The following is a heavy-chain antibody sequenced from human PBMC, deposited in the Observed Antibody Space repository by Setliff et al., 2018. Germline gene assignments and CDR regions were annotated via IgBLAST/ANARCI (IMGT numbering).Heavy chain of an antibody. CDR1: GYIFTNCW. J-gene: IGHJ5*02. V-gene: IGHV5-51*01. CDR3: ARGRRDGYKAGFDP. Sequence: PGESLKISCKASGYIFTNCWIGWVRQMPGKGLEWMGIIYPRDSDTRYSPSFQGQVTISADKSSSTAYLQWSSLKASDTAIYYCARGRRDGYKAGFDPWGQGTLVTVSS. CDR2: IYPRDSDT. D-gene: IGHD5-12*01.